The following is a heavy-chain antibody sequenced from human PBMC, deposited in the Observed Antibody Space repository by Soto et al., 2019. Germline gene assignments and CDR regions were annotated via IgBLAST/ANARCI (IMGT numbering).Heavy chain of an antibody. V-gene: IGHV1-69*01. Sequence: QVQLVQSGAEVKKPGSSVKVSCKASGGTFSSYAISWVRQAPGQGLEWMGGIIPIFGTANYAQKFQGRVTITADESTSTAYMELSSLRYEDTAVYYCARDRAARYDYGPLPWYYYGMDVWGQGTTVTVSS. CDR3: ARDRAARYDYGPLPWYYYGMDV. CDR1: GGTFSSYA. D-gene: IGHD4-17*01. CDR2: IIPIFGTA. J-gene: IGHJ6*02.